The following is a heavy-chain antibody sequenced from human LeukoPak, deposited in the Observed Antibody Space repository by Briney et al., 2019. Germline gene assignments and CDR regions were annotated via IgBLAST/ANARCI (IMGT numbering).Heavy chain of an antibody. CDR1: GYTLTELS. Sequence: ASVKVSCKVSGYTLTELSMHWVRQAPGKGLEWMGGFDPEDGETIYAQKFQGRVTMTEDTSTDTAYMELSSLRSEDKAVYYVSXXGGFRGYDSSGYYYWXQGTLVTVSS. V-gene: IGHV1-24*01. CDR3: SXXGGFRGYDSSGYYY. CDR2: FDPEDGET. J-gene: IGHJ4*02. D-gene: IGHD3-22*01.